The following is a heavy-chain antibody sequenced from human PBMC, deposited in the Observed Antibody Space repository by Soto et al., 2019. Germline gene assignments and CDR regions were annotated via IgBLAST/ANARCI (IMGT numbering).Heavy chain of an antibody. J-gene: IGHJ3*02. Sequence: SETLSLTCTVSGGSISSYYWSWIRQPPGKGLEWIGYIYYSGSTNYNPSLKSRVTMSVDTSKNQFSLKLSSVTAADTAVYYCAREGLEYCSGGSCPVAFDIWGQGTMVTVSS. CDR2: IYYSGST. D-gene: IGHD2-15*01. V-gene: IGHV4-59*01. CDR1: GGSISSYY. CDR3: AREGLEYCSGGSCPVAFDI.